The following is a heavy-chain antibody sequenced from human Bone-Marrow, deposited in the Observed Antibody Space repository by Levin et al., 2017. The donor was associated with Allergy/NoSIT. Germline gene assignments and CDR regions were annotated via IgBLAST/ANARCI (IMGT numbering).Heavy chain of an antibody. V-gene: IGHV4-59*01. D-gene: IGHD3-22*01. CDR1: GGSISSYY. Sequence: SQTLSLTCTVSGGSISSYYWSWIRPPPGKGLEWIGYIYYSGSTNYNPSLKSRVTISVDTSKNQFSLKLSSVTAADTAVYYCATHSSGSLYYYYYGMDVWGQGTTVTVSS. CDR2: IYYSGST. CDR3: ATHSSGSLYYYYYGMDV. J-gene: IGHJ6*02.